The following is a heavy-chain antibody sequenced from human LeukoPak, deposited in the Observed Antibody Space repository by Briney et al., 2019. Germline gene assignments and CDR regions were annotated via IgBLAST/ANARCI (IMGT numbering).Heavy chain of an antibody. D-gene: IGHD5-24*01. Sequence: SETLSLTCTVSGGSISSGGHSWNWIRQPPGKGLEWIGYIYYSGSNYYNPSLKSRVIISLDTSKNQFSLKLSSGTAADTAVYYCARGEMATIEDAFDIWGQGTMVTVSS. J-gene: IGHJ3*02. V-gene: IGHV4-30-4*07. CDR2: IYYSGSN. CDR3: ARGEMATIEDAFDI. CDR1: GGSISSGGHS.